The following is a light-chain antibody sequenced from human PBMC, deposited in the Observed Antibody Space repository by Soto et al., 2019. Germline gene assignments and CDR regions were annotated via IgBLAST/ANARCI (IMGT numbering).Light chain of an antibody. CDR1: SSDVGGYNH. CDR3: SSYTRSSTPYV. Sequence: QSALTQPASVSGSPGQSITISCTGISSDVGGYNHVSWYQQHPGKAPKLMIYEVSNRPSGVSNRFSGSKSGNTASLTISGLQADDDADYYCSSYTRSSTPYVFGTGTKVTVL. J-gene: IGLJ1*01. CDR2: EVS. V-gene: IGLV2-14*01.